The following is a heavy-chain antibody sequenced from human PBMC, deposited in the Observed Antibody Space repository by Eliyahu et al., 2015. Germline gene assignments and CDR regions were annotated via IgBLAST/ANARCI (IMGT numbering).Heavy chain of an antibody. CDR2: ISGSGGST. J-gene: IGHJ4*02. V-gene: IGHV3-23*01. CDR3: AKRGLDMVRGVIISEGYFDY. Sequence: EVQLLESGGGLVQPGGSLRLSXAASGFXFXSYAXXWVRQXPGXGLEWVSAISGSGGSTYYADSVKGRFTISRDNSKNTLYLQMNSLRAEDTAVYYCAKRGLDMVRGVIISEGYFDYWGQGTLVTVSS. CDR1: GFXFXSYA. D-gene: IGHD3-10*01.